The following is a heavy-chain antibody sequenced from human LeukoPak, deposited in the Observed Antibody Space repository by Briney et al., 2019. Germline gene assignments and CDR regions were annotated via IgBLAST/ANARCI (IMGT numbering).Heavy chain of an antibody. CDR2: IYHSGST. D-gene: IGHD1-26*01. CDR3: ARDFEDSGSSRAFDP. V-gene: IGHV4-30-2*01. Sequence: SETLSLTCTVSGGSICSGGYYWSWIRQPPGKGLEWIGYIYHSGSTYYNPSLKSRVTISVDRSKNQFSLKLSSVTAADTAVYYCARDFEDSGSSRAFDPWGQGTLVTVSS. J-gene: IGHJ5*02. CDR1: GGSICSGGYY.